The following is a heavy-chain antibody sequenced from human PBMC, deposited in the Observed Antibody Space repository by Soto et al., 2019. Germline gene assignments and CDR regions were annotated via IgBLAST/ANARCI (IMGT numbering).Heavy chain of an antibody. J-gene: IGHJ4*02. CDR1: GYIFITYG. D-gene: IGHD3-10*01. Sequence: ASVKVSCKASGYIFITYGISSVRQAPGQGLEWMGRISTYNGNTNYAQNLQGRVTMTTDTSTSTAYMELRSLRSDDTAVYYCARDLDGSGSYYTDYWGPGTLVTVSS. CDR2: ISTYNGNT. CDR3: ARDLDGSGSYYTDY. V-gene: IGHV1-18*01.